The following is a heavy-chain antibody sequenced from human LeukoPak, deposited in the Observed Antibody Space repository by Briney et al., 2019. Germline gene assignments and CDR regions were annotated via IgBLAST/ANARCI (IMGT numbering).Heavy chain of an antibody. CDR1: GFTFSNYM. CDR2: IKGDGITI. Sequence: GGSLRLSCAASGFTFSNYMMHWVRQAPGKGLVWVSRIKGDGITITYADSVRGRFTISRDNAKNTLYLQMNSLRAEDTAVYYCLRDLNWSLDQWGQGTLVTVSS. V-gene: IGHV3-74*01. CDR3: LRDLNWSLDQ. J-gene: IGHJ4*02. D-gene: IGHD1-20*01.